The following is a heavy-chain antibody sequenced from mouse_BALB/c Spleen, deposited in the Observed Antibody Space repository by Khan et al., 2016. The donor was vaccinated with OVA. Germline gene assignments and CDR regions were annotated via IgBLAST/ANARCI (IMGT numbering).Heavy chain of an antibody. CDR3: ARRPYGY. CDR1: GFIFSSYA. J-gene: IGHJ2*01. Sequence: EVELVESGGGLVKPGGSLKLSCAASGFIFSSYAMSWVRQTPEKRLEWVATITSGGSSTYYLDSVKGRFTISRDNAKSTLSLQMSSLRSEDTAMYYCARRPYGYWGQGTTLTVSS. V-gene: IGHV5-9-3*01. D-gene: IGHD2-10*02. CDR2: ITSGGSST.